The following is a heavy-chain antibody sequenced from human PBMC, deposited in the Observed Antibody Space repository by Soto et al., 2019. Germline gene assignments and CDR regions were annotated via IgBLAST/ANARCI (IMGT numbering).Heavy chain of an antibody. CDR3: AKARLAMVRGDPYYYYGMDV. CDR2: ISYDGSNK. J-gene: IGHJ6*02. V-gene: IGHV3-30*18. CDR1: GFTFISYG. D-gene: IGHD3-10*01. Sequence: GWSLRLSCAASGFTFISYGMHWVRQAPGKGLEWVAVISYDGSNKYYADSVKGRFTISRDNSKNTLYLQMNSLRAEDTAVYYCAKARLAMVRGDPYYYYGMDVWGQGTTVTVSS.